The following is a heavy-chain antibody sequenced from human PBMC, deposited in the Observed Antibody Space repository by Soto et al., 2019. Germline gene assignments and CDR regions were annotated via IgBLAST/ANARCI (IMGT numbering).Heavy chain of an antibody. CDR3: TSYDNSGYFYLNY. J-gene: IGHJ4*02. V-gene: IGHV3-73*02. Sequence: EVQLVESGGGLVQPGSSLRLSCAASGFTFSASAIHWVRQASGKGLEWVGRVRTKNNNYATTYAASVTGRFTISRDDSRNTAFLQMSSLKSKDTAIYYCTSYDNSGYFYLNYWGQGTLVTVSS. CDR1: GFTFSASA. CDR2: VRTKNNNYAT. D-gene: IGHD3-22*01.